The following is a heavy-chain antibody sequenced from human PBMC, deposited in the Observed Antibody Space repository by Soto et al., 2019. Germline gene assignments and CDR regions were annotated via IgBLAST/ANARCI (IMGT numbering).Heavy chain of an antibody. CDR3: AREESYYAFDI. CDR1: GFTFSSYW. D-gene: IGHD1-26*01. Sequence: GGSLRLSCAASGFTFSSYWMHWVRQAPGKGLGWVSRINSDGSSTSYADSVKGRFTISRDNAKNTLYLQMNSLRAEDTAVYYCAREESYYAFDIWGQGTMVTVSS. J-gene: IGHJ3*02. V-gene: IGHV3-74*01. CDR2: INSDGSST.